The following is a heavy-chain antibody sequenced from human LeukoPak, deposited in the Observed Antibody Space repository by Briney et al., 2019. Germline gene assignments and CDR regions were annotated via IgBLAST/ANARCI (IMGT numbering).Heavy chain of an antibody. CDR3: ARGRGIAVADYFDY. CDR2: INHSGST. V-gene: IGHV4-34*01. CDR1: GGSFSGYY. J-gene: IGHJ4*02. Sequence: SETLSLTCAVYGGSFSGYYWSWIRQPPGKGLEWIGEINHSGSTNYNPSLKSRVTISVDTSKNQFSLKLSSVTAADTAVYYCARGRGIAVADYFDYWGQGTLVTVSS. D-gene: IGHD6-19*01.